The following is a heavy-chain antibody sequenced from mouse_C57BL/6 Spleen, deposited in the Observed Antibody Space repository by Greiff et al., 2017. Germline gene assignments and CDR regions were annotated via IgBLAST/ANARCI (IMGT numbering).Heavy chain of an antibody. V-gene: IGHV8-12*01. J-gene: IGHJ3*01. CDR2: IYWDDDK. CDR1: GFSLSTSGMG. D-gene: IGHD3-2*02. CDR3: ARGSGYEAWFAY. Sequence: VKLMESGPGILQSSQTLSLTCSFSGFSLSTSGMGVSWIRQPSGKGLEWLAHIYWDDDKRYNPSLKSRLTISKDTSRNQVFLKITSVDTADTATYYCARGSGYEAWFAYWGQGTLVTVSA.